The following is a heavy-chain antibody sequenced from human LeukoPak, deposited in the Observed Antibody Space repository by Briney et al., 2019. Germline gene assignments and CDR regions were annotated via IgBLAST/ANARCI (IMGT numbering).Heavy chain of an antibody. V-gene: IGHV3-7*01. J-gene: IGHJ4*02. CDR1: GFTFSSYW. CDR3: VRSSAWSRGDY. Sequence: GGSLRLSCAASGFTFSSYWISWVRQAPGKGLEWVANIKYDGSEKYYVDFVKGRFTISRDNAKNSLYLQMNSLRAEDTAVYYCVRSSAWSRGDYWGQGTLVTVSS. CDR2: IKYDGSEK. D-gene: IGHD6-19*01.